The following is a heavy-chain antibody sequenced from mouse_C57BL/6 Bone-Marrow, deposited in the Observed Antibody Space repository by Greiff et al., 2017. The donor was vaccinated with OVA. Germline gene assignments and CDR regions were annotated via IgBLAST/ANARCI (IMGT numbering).Heavy chain of an antibody. J-gene: IGHJ1*03. V-gene: IGHV1-52*01. CDR2: IDTSDSET. Sequence: QVQLQQPGAELVRPGSSVKLSCKASGYTFTSYWLHWVKQRSIQGLEWIGNIDTSDSETHYNQKFKDKVTLTVDKSSGTAYMQRSSLTPEDSAVYYCARSIYGNYGYFDVWGTGTTVTVSS. CDR3: ARSIYGNYGYFDV. D-gene: IGHD2-1*01. CDR1: GYTFTSYW.